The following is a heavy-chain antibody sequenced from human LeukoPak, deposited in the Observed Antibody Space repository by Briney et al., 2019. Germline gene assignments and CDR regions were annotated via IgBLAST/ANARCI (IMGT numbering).Heavy chain of an antibody. CDR1: GGSFSGYY. Sequence: PSETLSLTCAVYGGSFSGYYWSWLRQPPGKGLEWIGEINHSGSTNYNPSLKSRVTISVDTSKNQFSLKLSSVTAADTAVYYCARGFYCTNGVCYTRSSVAYYYYGMDVWGQGTTVTVSS. J-gene: IGHJ6*02. D-gene: IGHD2-8*01. CDR2: INHSGST. CDR3: ARGFYCTNGVCYTRSSVAYYYYGMDV. V-gene: IGHV4-34*01.